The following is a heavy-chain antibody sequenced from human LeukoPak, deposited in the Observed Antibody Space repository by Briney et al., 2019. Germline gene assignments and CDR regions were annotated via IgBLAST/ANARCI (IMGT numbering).Heavy chain of an antibody. J-gene: IGHJ4*02. CDR3: ARLRANYYDSSPYYFDY. D-gene: IGHD3-22*01. CDR2: IYPGDSDT. V-gene: IGHV5-51*01. Sequence: GESLKISCKGSGYGFTSYWIGWVRQMPGKGLEWMGIIYPGDSDTRYSPSFQGQVTISADKSISTAYLQWSSLKASDTAMYYCARLRANYYDSSPYYFDYWGQGTLVTVSS. CDR1: GYGFTSYW.